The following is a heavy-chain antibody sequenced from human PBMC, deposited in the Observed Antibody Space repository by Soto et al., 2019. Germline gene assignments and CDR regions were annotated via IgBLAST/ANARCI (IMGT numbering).Heavy chain of an antibody. CDR1: GGSVSSGSYY. Sequence: QVQLQESGPGLVKPSETLSLTCTVSGGSVSSGSYYWSLIRQPPGKGLEWIGYTYYSGSTNYNPSLKSRVTISVDTSKNQFSLKLNSVTAADTAVYYCESYSSGWYDVSYWGQGTLVTVSS. CDR3: ESYSSGWYDVSY. CDR2: TYYSGST. V-gene: IGHV4-61*01. D-gene: IGHD6-19*01. J-gene: IGHJ4*02.